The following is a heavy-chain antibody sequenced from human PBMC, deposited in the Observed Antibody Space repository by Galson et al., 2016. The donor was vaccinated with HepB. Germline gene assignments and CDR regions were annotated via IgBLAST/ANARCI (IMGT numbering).Heavy chain of an antibody. V-gene: IGHV3-21*01. CDR3: ARGGIASSYGLDV. CDR2: ISADSLAI. J-gene: IGHJ6*02. D-gene: IGHD6-13*01. CDR1: GFAFHIYS. Sequence: LRLSCAASGFAFHIYSINWVRQAPGEGLKWVSVISADSLAIFYAGSMKGRFTISRDNAKNSVYLQMNSLRVEDTAVYYCARGGIASSYGLDVWGQGTTVTVSS.